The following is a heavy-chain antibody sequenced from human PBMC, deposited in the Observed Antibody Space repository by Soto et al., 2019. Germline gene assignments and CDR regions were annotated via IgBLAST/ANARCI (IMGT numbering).Heavy chain of an antibody. CDR3: ANDITMVRGVITD. Sequence: GGSLRLSCAASGFTFDDYDMHWVRQAPGQGLEWVSGISWNSSSIGYADSVKGRFTISRDNAKNSLYLQMNSLRAEDTALYYCANDITMVRGVITDWGQGTLVTVSS. CDR1: GFTFDDYD. J-gene: IGHJ4*02. D-gene: IGHD3-10*01. V-gene: IGHV3-9*01. CDR2: ISWNSSSI.